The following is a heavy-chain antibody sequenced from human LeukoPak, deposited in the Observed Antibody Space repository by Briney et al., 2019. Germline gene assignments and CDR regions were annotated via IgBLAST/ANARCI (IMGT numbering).Heavy chain of an antibody. D-gene: IGHD3-10*01. J-gene: IGHJ4*02. CDR2: INPNSGGK. CDR3: AREAGITMVRGVIDY. Sequence: GASVTVSCKASGYTFTGYYMHWLRQAPGQGLAWMGWINPNSGGKNYAQKFQGRVTMTRYTSISTAYMELSRLRSDDTAVYDCAREAGITMVRGVIDYWGQGTLVTVSS. V-gene: IGHV1-2*02. CDR1: GYTFTGYY.